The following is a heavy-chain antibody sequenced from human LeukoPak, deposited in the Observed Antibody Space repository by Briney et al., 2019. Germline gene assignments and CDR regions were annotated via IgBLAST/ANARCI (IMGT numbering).Heavy chain of an antibody. V-gene: IGHV1-46*01. CDR3: ARARDYGGNSADY. CDR1: GYTFIRYY. Sequence: ASVKVSCKASGYTFIRYYIHWVRQAPGQGPEWMGIINPSGGTTSYAQKFQGRVTMTRDTSTSTVYMELSSLRSEDTAVYSCARARDYGGNSADYWGQGTLVTVSS. CDR2: INPSGGTT. D-gene: IGHD4-23*01. J-gene: IGHJ4*02.